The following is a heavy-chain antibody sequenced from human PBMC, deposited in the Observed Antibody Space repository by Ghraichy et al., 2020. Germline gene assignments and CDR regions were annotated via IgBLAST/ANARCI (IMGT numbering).Heavy chain of an antibody. J-gene: IGHJ4*02. CDR2: ISAYSGST. D-gene: IGHD7-27*01. Sequence: ASVKVSCKASGYTFISYGISWVRQAPGQGLEWMGWISAYSGSTNYAQKLQGRVTMTTDTSTSTAYMELRSLRSDDTAVYYCATAPTAELGTFDYWGQGTLVTVSS. CDR3: ATAPTAELGTFDY. CDR1: GYTFISYG. V-gene: IGHV1-18*01.